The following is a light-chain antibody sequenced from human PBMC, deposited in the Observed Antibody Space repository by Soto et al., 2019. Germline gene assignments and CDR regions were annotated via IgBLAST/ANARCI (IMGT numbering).Light chain of an antibody. CDR2: AAS. Sequence: DIQMTQSPSSLSASVGDRVTITCRASQSISSYLNWYQQKPGKAPKVLIYAASSLQSGVPSRFSGSASRTDFTLTISSLQPEDFATYYCQQSYSTPYTFGQGTKLEIK. V-gene: IGKV1-39*01. J-gene: IGKJ2*01. CDR1: QSISSY. CDR3: QQSYSTPYT.